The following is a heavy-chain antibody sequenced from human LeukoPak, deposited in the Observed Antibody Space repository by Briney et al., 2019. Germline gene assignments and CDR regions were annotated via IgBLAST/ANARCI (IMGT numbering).Heavy chain of an antibody. Sequence: GGSLRLSCAASGFVFTTHAMHWVRQAPGKGLEWVAIISYDGNYRNYADSVKGRFTISRDNSKNTLYLQMNSLGAEDTAVYYCTRPAPPGGIVYGFHIWGQGTMVTVSS. D-gene: IGHD3-16*02. J-gene: IGHJ3*02. V-gene: IGHV3-30*03. CDR2: ISYDGNYR. CDR3: TRPAPPGGIVYGFHI. CDR1: GFVFTTHA.